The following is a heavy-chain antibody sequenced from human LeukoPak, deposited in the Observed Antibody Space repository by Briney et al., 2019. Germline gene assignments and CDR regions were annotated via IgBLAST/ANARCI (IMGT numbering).Heavy chain of an antibody. J-gene: IGHJ4*02. D-gene: IGHD2-21*02. CDR2: ISTSDTSI. CDR1: GFTFSSYE. CDR3: ARERASCGGDCSDY. Sequence: GGSLRLSCAASGFTFSSYEMNWVRQAPGEGLEWVSYISTSDTSIYYADSVKGRFTIPRDNAKNSLYLQMNSLRAEDTAVYYCARERASCGGDCSDYWGQGTLVTVSS. V-gene: IGHV3-48*03.